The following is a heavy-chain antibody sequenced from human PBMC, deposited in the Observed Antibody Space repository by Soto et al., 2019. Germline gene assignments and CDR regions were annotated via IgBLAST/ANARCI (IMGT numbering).Heavy chain of an antibody. V-gene: IGHV1-46*01. J-gene: IGHJ5*01. CDR3: ARGYFDSRGYYPVWFDS. Sequence: QVQLVQPGAEVRKPGASMKLSCKASGYSFTSYNIPWVRQAPGHGLAWMGLIDPSSGDTTYEPNFQGRLTMTSDTSTSTVYMELRTLRYEDTAIYFCARGYFDSRGYYPVWFDSWGQGTLVTVTS. CDR1: GYSFTSYN. D-gene: IGHD3-22*01. CDR2: IDPSSGDT.